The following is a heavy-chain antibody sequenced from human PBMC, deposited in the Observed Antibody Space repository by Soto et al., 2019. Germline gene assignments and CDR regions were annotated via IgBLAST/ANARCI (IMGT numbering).Heavy chain of an antibody. CDR2: IRSKAYGGTT. V-gene: IGHV3-49*04. CDR3: TAGKLYPSLAFDY. D-gene: IGHD2-8*01. J-gene: IGHJ4*02. Sequence: GGSLRLSCTASGFTFGDYSMSWVRQAPGKGLEWVGFIRSKAYGGTTEYAASVKGRFTISRDDSKSIAYLQMNSLKTEDTAVYYCTAGKLYPSLAFDYWGQGTLVTVSS. CDR1: GFTFGDYS.